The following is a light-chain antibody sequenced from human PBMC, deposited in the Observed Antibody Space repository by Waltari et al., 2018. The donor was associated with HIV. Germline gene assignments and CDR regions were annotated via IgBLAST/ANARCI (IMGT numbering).Light chain of an antibody. CDR1: QSVLYSSNNKNY. CDR2: WAS. Sequence: DIVMNQSPDSLAVSLGERATINCKSSQSVLYSSNNKNYLAWYQQKPGQPPKLLIYWASTRESGVPYRFSGSGSGTDFTLTISSLQAEDVAVYYCQQYYSTPLTFGGGTKVEIK. J-gene: IGKJ4*01. CDR3: QQYYSTPLT. V-gene: IGKV4-1*01.